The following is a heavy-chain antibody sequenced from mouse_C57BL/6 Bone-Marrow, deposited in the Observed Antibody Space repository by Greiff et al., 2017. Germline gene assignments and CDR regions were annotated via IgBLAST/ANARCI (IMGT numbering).Heavy chain of an antibody. J-gene: IGHJ2*01. Sequence: EVKLMESGGGLVQPGGSLSLSCAASGFTFTDYYMSWVRPPPGKALAWLGFIRNKANGYTTEYSASVKGRFTISRDNSQSILYLQMNALRAEDSATYYCARYRTTYFDYWGQGTTLTVSS. V-gene: IGHV7-3*01. D-gene: IGHD1-1*01. CDR1: GFTFTDYY. CDR2: IRNKANGYTT. CDR3: ARYRTTYFDY.